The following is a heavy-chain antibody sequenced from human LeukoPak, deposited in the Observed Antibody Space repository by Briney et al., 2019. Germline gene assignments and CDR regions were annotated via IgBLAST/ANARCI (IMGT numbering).Heavy chain of an antibody. V-gene: IGHV4-39*01. CDR3: ARVRSGRGESLDY. Sequence: SETLSLTCTVSGGSISSSSYYWGWIRQPPGKGLEWIGSIYYSGSTYYNPSLKSRVTISVDTSKNQFSLKLSSVTAADTAVYYCARVRSGRGESLDYWGQGTLVTVSS. CDR1: GGSISSSSYY. J-gene: IGHJ4*02. CDR2: IYYSGST. D-gene: IGHD6-19*01.